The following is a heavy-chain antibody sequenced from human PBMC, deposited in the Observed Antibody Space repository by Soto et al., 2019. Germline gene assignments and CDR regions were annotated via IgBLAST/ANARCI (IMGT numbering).Heavy chain of an antibody. Sequence: GGSLRLSCEASGFTFSSYTMNWVRRAPGKGLEWVSAISGSGGSTYYADSVKGRFTISRDNSKNTLYLQMNSLRAEDTAVYYCAPAGPLYYYGMDVWGQGTTVTVSS. CDR1: GFTFSSYT. J-gene: IGHJ6*02. V-gene: IGHV3-23*01. CDR2: ISGSGGST. D-gene: IGHD2-15*01. CDR3: APAGPLYYYGMDV.